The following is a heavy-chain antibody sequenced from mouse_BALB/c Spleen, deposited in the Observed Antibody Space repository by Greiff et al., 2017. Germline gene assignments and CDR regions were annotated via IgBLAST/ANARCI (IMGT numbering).Heavy chain of an antibody. CDR2: IRLKSNNYAT. V-gene: IGHV6-6*02. CDR3: TSGLLLAMDY. CDR1: GFTFSNYW. Sequence: EVKVEESGGGLVQPGGSMKLSCVASGFTFSNYWMNWVRQSPEKGLEWVAEIRLKSNNYATHYAESVKGRFTISRDDSKSSVYLQMNNLRAEDTGIYYCTSGLLLAMDYWGQGTSVTVSS. J-gene: IGHJ4*01. D-gene: IGHD2-3*01.